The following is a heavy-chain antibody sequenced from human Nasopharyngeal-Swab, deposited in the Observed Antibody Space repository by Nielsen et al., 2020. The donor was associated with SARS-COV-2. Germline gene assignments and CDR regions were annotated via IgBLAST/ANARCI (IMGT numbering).Heavy chain of an antibody. CDR2: INPNSGGT. J-gene: IGHJ4*02. V-gene: IGHV1-2*04. CDR3: ARDSGAVGTDY. CDR1: GYTFTGYY. Sequence: ASVQVSCKASGYTFTGYYMLWVRQAPGQGLEWMGWINPNSGGTNYAQKFQGWVTMTRDTSISTAYMELSRLRSDDTAVYYCARDSGAVGTDYWGQGTLVTVSS. D-gene: IGHD6-19*01.